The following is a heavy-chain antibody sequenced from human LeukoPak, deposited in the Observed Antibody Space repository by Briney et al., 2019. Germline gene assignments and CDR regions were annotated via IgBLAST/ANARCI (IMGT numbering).Heavy chain of an antibody. CDR3: ANWLRSAAFDM. CDR1: GFTFSSYS. V-gene: IGHV3-23*01. D-gene: IGHD5-12*01. J-gene: IGHJ3*02. CDR2: ISGSDGST. Sequence: GGSLRLSCAASGFTFSSYSMSWVRQAPGKGLEGVSAISGSDGSTYYADSVKGRFTISRDNSKNTLYLQMNSLRAEDTAVYYCANWLRSAAFDMWGQGTMVTVSS.